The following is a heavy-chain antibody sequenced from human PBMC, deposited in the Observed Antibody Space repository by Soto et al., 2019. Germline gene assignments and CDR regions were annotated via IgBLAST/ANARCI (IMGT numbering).Heavy chain of an antibody. CDR1: GFTFSSYS. D-gene: IGHD2-15*01. CDR2: ISSSSTI. V-gene: IGHV3-48*01. J-gene: IGHJ6*03. Sequence: GGSLRLSCAASGFTFSSYSMNWVRQAPGKGLEWVSYISSSSTIYYADSVKGRFTISRDNAKNSLYLQMNSLRAEDTAVYYCARDGDCSGGSCYFAYYYYMDVWGKGTTVTVSS. CDR3: ARDGDCSGGSCYFAYYYYMDV.